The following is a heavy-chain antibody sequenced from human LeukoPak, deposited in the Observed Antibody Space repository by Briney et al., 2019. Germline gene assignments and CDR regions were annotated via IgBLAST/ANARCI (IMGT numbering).Heavy chain of an antibody. CDR2: IYYSGST. V-gene: IGHV4-59*01. D-gene: IGHD3-9*01. CDR1: GGSISSYY. CDR3: ARVRGYDILTGYFDY. J-gene: IGHJ4*02. Sequence: SETLSLTCTVSGGSISSYYWSWIRQPPGKGLEWIGYIYYSGSTNYNPSLKSRVTISVDTSKNQFSLKLSSVIAADTAVYYCARVRGYDILTGYFDYWGQGTLVTVSS.